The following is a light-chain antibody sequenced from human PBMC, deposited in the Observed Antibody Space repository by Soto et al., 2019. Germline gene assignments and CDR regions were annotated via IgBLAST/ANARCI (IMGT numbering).Light chain of an antibody. CDR2: LEGSGSY. V-gene: IGLV4-60*02. CDR1: SGHSSYI. CDR3: ETWDSNTHEV. Sequence: QAVVTQSSSASASLGSSVKLTCTLNSGHSSYIIAWHQQQPGKAPRYLMKLEGSGSYNKGSGVPDRFSGSSSGADRYLTISNLQFEDEADYYCETWDSNTHEVFGGGTKLTVL. J-gene: IGLJ3*02.